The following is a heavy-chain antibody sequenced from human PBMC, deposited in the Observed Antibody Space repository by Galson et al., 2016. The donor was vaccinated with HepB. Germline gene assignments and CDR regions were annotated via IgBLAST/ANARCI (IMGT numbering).Heavy chain of an antibody. Sequence: SLRLSCAASGFTFSNYAMHWVRQAPGKGLEWVAIISYDGSDEYYADSVRGRFTISRDSSKSTLYLQMSSLRTEDSALYYCARDTFRYYYDSRGFWPYYFDYWGQGTLVTVSS. CDR2: ISYDGSDE. J-gene: IGHJ4*02. V-gene: IGHV3-30-3*01. D-gene: IGHD3-22*01. CDR1: GFTFSNYA. CDR3: ARDTFRYYYDSRGFWPYYFDY.